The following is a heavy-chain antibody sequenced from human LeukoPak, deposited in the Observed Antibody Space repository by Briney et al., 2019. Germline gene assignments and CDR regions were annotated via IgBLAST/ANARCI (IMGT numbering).Heavy chain of an antibody. J-gene: IGHJ4*02. D-gene: IGHD6-19*01. CDR1: GGSISSYY. V-gene: IGHV4-59*08. CDR2: IYYSGST. Sequence: PSETLSLTCTVSGGSISSYYWNWIRQPPGMGLEWIGSIYYSGSTYYNPSLKSRVTISVDTSKNQFSLKLSSVTAADTAVYYCARLGSGWPYYFDYWGQGTLVTVSS. CDR3: ARLGSGWPYYFDY.